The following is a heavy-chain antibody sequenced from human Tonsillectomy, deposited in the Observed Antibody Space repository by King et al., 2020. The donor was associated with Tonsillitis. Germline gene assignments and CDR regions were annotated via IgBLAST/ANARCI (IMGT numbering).Heavy chain of an antibody. D-gene: IGHD1-1*01. CDR3: AQIELPGTTHDAFDI. CDR2: INPSGGST. CDR1: GYTFTRYY. Sequence: VQLVQSGAEVKKPGASVKVSCKASGYTFTRYYMHWVRQAPGQGLEWMGVINPSGGSTSYAQKFQGRVTMTRDTSSTTVYMELSSLRSEDTAVYYCAQIELPGTTHDAFDIWGQGTKVTVFS. V-gene: IGHV1-46*03. J-gene: IGHJ3*02.